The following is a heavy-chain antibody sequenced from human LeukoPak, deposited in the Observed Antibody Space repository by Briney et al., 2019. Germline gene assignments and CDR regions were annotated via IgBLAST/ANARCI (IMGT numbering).Heavy chain of an antibody. J-gene: IGHJ5*02. CDR3: AREDSYKFDP. Sequence: SETLSLTCTVSGGSISSYYWSWIRQPPGKGLEWIGYIYYSGNTNYNPSLKSRVTISVDTSKNQFSLKLSSVTAADTAVYYCAREDSYKFDPWGQGTLVTVSS. D-gene: IGHD1-1*01. CDR1: GGSISSYY. CDR2: IYYSGNT. V-gene: IGHV4-59*12.